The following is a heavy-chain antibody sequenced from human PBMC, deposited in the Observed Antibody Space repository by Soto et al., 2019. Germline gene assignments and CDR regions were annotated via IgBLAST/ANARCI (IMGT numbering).Heavy chain of an antibody. D-gene: IGHD3-10*01. J-gene: IGHJ3*02. CDR2: ISAYNGNT. V-gene: IGHV1-18*01. Sequence: ASVKVSCKASGYTFTSYGISWVRQAPGQGLEWMGWISAYNGNTNYAQKLQGRVTMTTDTSTSTAYMELRSLRSDDTAVYYCASGVITMALGAFDIWGQGTMVTVSS. CDR1: GYTFTSYG. CDR3: ASGVITMALGAFDI.